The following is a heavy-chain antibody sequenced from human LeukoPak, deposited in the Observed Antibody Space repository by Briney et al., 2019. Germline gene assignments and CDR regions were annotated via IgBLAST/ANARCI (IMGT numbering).Heavy chain of an antibody. V-gene: IGHV3-23*01. Sequence: QPGGSLRLSCAASGFTFSSYSMTWVRQAPGKGLQWVSSITSTGANTYYSDSVKGRFTISRDNSKNTLYLQMSSLRAEDTAIYYCARDRSGVDDYWGQGTLVTVSS. CDR3: ARDRSGVDDY. J-gene: IGHJ4*02. D-gene: IGHD2-8*01. CDR2: ITSTGANT. CDR1: GFTFSSYS.